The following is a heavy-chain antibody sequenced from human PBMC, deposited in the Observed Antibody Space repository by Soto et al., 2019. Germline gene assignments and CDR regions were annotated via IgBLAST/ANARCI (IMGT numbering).Heavy chain of an antibody. J-gene: IGHJ4*02. CDR3: AKDRYGDYGGVDY. V-gene: IGHV3-23*01. D-gene: IGHD4-17*01. Sequence: EVQLLESGGGLVQPGGSLRLSCAASGFTFSTYAMIWVRQAPGKGLEWVSVITGSGGSTYYADSVKGRFTISRDTSKNALCVQMNSRRAEDTAVYYCAKDRYGDYGGVDYWGQGIMVTVSS. CDR1: GFTFSTYA. CDR2: ITGSGGST.